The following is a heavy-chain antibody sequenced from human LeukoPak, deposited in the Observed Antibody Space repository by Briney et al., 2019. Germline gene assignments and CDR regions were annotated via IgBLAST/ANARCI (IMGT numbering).Heavy chain of an antibody. CDR3: AKGYSEYTSSWFDY. CDR1: GFTFSRIA. J-gene: IGHJ4*02. CDR2: ISGSGGRDST. D-gene: IGHD6-13*01. V-gene: IGHV3-23*01. Sequence: PGGFLRPSCAASGFTFSRIAMSWVRQAPGKGLEWVSGISGSGGRDSTYYADSVKGRFTISRDKSKNTVYLEMNSLRAEDTAVYYCAKGYSEYTSSWFDYWGQGTLVTVSS.